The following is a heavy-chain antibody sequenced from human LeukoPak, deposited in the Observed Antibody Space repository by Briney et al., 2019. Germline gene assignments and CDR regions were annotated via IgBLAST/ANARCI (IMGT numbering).Heavy chain of an antibody. Sequence: GGSLRLSCGASGFTFSSYWMHWVRQAPGKGLVWISRINSDGSTTSYADSVKGRFTISRDNSKNTVYLQMNSLRAEDTALYYCARERDGYCGGDCYYYYGMDVWGQGTTVTVSS. CDR2: INSDGSTT. CDR3: ARERDGYCGGDCYYYYGMDV. J-gene: IGHJ6*02. V-gene: IGHV3-74*01. D-gene: IGHD2-21*02. CDR1: GFTFSSYW.